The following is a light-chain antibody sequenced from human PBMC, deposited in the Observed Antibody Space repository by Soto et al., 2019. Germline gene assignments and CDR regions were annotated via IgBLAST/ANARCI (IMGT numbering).Light chain of an antibody. CDR3: QQTYSTPVT. V-gene: IGKV1-39*01. CDR1: QTISRN. CDR2: AAS. Sequence: DIQMTQSPSSLSASVGDTITITCRASQTISRNLNWYQQKPGKAPKLLIHAASNLHSGVPSRFSGCGSGTDFTLTISSLQPEDSATYYCQQTYSTPVTFGGGTKVEIK. J-gene: IGKJ4*01.